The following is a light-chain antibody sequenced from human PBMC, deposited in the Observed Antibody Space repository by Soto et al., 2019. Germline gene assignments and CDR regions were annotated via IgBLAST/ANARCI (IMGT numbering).Light chain of an antibody. Sequence: EIVMTQSPVTLSVSPGERATLSCRASQRVSSNVAWYQQKPGQAPRLLIYGTSSRATGIPDRFSGSGSGTDFTLTISRLEPEDFAVYYCQQYGRSPTTFGQGTKVDIK. CDR1: QRVSSN. CDR2: GTS. CDR3: QQYGRSPTT. V-gene: IGKV3-20*01. J-gene: IGKJ1*01.